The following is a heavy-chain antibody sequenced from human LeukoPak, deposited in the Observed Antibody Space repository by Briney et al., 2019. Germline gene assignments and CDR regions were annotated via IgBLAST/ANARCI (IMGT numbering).Heavy chain of an antibody. V-gene: IGHV3-23*01. Sequence: PGGSLRLSCAASGFTFSSYAMSWVRQAPGKGLEWVSAISGSGGSTYYADSVKGRFTISRDNSKNTLYLQMNSLRAEDTAVYYCAKKSRPYYYDSSGYPLDYWGQGTLVTVSS. CDR3: AKKSRPYYYDSSGYPLDY. J-gene: IGHJ4*02. D-gene: IGHD3-22*01. CDR2: ISGSGGST. CDR1: GFTFSSYA.